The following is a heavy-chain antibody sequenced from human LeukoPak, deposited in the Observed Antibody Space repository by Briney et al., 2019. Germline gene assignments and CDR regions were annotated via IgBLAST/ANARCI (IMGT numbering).Heavy chain of an antibody. D-gene: IGHD6-19*01. CDR3: AKEGIAVSGFSRRVPFLDY. Sequence: PGGSLRLSCAASGFTFSGYGMSWVRQAPGKGLEWVSGISGTGGGTSSADSVKGRFTISRDNSKNTLYLQMNSLRAEDTAVYYCAKEGIAVSGFSRRVPFLDYWGQGTLVTVSS. CDR1: GFTFSGYG. V-gene: IGHV3-23*01. J-gene: IGHJ4*02. CDR2: ISGTGGGT.